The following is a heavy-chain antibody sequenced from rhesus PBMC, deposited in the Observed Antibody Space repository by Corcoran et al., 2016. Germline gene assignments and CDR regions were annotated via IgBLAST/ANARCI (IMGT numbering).Heavy chain of an antibody. D-gene: IGHD1-1*01. CDR2: IDSSGST. CDR1: GGSISSSY. V-gene: IGHV4S11*01. CDR3: ARCDSWGAFDF. Sequence: QVQLQESGPGLVMPSETLSLTCAVPGGSISSSYWRWVPQAPGKGLEWIGRIDSSGSTYDNPSLKSRVTLSVDTSKNQLSLKLPSVTAADMAVYYCARCDSWGAFDFWGQGLRVTVSS. J-gene: IGHJ3*01.